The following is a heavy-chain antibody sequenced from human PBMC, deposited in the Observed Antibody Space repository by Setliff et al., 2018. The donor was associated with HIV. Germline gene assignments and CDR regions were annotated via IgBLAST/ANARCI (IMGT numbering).Heavy chain of an antibody. Sequence: SETLSLTCTVSGGAMSGFYWSWIRRPPGKGLEYIGDIFHSGSTNYDYSLRSRVTISIDTSRNIFSLRLTSVTAADTAIYYCARRKSSALSPFDSWGQGALVTVSS. CDR2: IFHSGST. D-gene: IGHD3-16*01. CDR1: GGAMSGFY. J-gene: IGHJ4*02. CDR3: ARRKSSALSPFDS. V-gene: IGHV4-59*08.